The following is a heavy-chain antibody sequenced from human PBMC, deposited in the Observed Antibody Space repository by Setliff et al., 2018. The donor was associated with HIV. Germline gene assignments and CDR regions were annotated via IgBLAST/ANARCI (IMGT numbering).Heavy chain of an antibody. D-gene: IGHD6-19*01. J-gene: IGHJ6*03. CDR2: SNPNGDQT. CDR1: GYTFTGFY. Sequence: ASVKVSCKTSGYTFTGFYINWVRQAPGKGLEWMGRSNPNGDQTRPARKFQGRVTMATETSITTAYMELTNLRSDDTAVYYCARDPRQWLGGIYGNYYMDVWGKGTTVTVSS. CDR3: ARDPRQWLGGIYGNYYMDV. V-gene: IGHV1-2*06.